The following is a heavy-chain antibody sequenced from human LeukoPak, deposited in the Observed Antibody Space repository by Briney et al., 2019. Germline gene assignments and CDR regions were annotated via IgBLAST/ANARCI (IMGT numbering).Heavy chain of an antibody. J-gene: IGHJ3*02. D-gene: IGHD1-26*01. CDR3: ASIGGRAFDI. CDR1: GFTFSSYS. CDR2: ISSSSSYI. V-gene: IGHV3-21*01. Sequence: GGSLRLSCAASGFTFSSYSMNWVRQAPGKGLEWVSSISSSSSYIYYADSVKGRFTISRDNAKNSLFLQMNSLRAEDTAVYYCASIGGRAFDIWGQGTMVTVSS.